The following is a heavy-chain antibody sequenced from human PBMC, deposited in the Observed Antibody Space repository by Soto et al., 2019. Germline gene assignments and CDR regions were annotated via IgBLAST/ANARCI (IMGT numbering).Heavy chain of an antibody. Sequence: SETLSLTCTVSGGSISSSSYYWGWIRQPPGKGLEWIGRIYYSGSTYYKPSLQSRVTISVDTAKNQFSLKLRSVTAADTVVYYWARRTSFAHDFDPWGQGTLVTLCS. CDR1: GGSISSSSYY. CDR3: ARRTSFAHDFDP. V-gene: IGHV4-39*01. CDR2: IYYSGST. J-gene: IGHJ5*02. D-gene: IGHD3-16*01.